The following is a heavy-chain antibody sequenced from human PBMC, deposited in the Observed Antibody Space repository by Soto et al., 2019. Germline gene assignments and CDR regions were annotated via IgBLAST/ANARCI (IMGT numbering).Heavy chain of an antibody. J-gene: IGHJ4*02. CDR3: GGGVPAAAFDY. CDR2: IKSKTDGGTT. CDR1: GFTFSNAW. D-gene: IGHD2-2*01. V-gene: IGHV3-15*07. Sequence: GGSLRLSCAASGFTFSNAWMNWVRQAPGKGLEWVGRIKSKTDGGTTDYAAPVKGRFTISRDDSKNTLYLQMNSLKTEDTAVYYCGGGVPAAAFDYWGQGTLVTVSS.